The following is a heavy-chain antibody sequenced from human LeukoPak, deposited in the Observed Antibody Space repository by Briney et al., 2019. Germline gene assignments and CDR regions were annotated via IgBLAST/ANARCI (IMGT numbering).Heavy chain of an antibody. V-gene: IGHV4-39*01. Sequence: SETLSLTCTVSGGSISSYYWGWIRQPPGKGLEWIGNIYYSGSTYYNPSLKSRVTISVDTSNNQFSLKLSAVTAADTAVYYCASVRRGFGESSKYYSYYYMHVWGNGTTVTIAS. D-gene: IGHD3-10*01. CDR1: GGSISSYY. CDR3: ASVRRGFGESSKYYSYYYMHV. J-gene: IGHJ6*03. CDR2: IYYSGST.